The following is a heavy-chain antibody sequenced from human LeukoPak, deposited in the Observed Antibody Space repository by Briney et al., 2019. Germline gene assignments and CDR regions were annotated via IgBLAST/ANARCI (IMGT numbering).Heavy chain of an antibody. J-gene: IGHJ6*02. CDR2: IYYSGST. D-gene: IGHD1-26*01. CDR3: ARDFRGNYGSRGMDV. V-gene: IGHV4-39*07. CDR1: GGSISSSSYY. Sequence: NPSETLSLTCTVSGGSISSSSYYWGWIRQPPGKGLEWIGSIYYSGSTNYNPSLKSRVTMSIDTSKNQFSLKLSSVTAADTAVYYCARDFRGNYGSRGMDVWGQGTTVTVSS.